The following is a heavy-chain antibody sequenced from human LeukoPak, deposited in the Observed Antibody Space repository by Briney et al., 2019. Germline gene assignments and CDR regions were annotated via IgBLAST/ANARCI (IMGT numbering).Heavy chain of an antibody. CDR2: INHSGST. J-gene: IGHJ3*02. Sequence: SETLSLTCTVSGVSITTYYWSWIRQPPGKGLEWIGEINHSGSTNYNPSLKSRVTISVDTSKNQFSLKLSSVTAADTAAYYCARGGRITMFGVVIMRGAFDIWGQGTMVTVSS. D-gene: IGHD3-3*01. V-gene: IGHV4-34*01. CDR3: ARGGRITMFGVVIMRGAFDI. CDR1: GVSITTYY.